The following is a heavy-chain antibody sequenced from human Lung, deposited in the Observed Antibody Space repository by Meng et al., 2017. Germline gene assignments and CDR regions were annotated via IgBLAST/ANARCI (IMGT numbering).Heavy chain of an antibody. J-gene: IGHJ4*02. CDR2: INHSGGS. V-gene: IGHV4-34*01. CDR3: ARGPTTMAHDFDY. Sequence: QVQVQQLGADCWKQLVTRVAAFDVSGGSFSDYCWSSIRQPPGKGLEWLGEINHSGGSNYHQSFESRATISVDTYQNNLSLKLSYVTAADSAVYYCARGPTTMAHDFDYWGQGTLVTVSS. CDR1: GGSFSDYC. D-gene: IGHD4-11*01.